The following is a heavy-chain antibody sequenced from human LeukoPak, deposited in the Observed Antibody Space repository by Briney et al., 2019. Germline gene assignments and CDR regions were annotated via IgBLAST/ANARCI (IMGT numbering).Heavy chain of an antibody. Sequence: GGSLRLSCAASGFTITTNYMNWVRQAPGKGLEWVAVISYDGSNKYYADSVKGRFTISRDNSKNTLYLQMNSLRAEDTAVYYCASWGGYDFRENDAFDIWGQGTMVTVSS. V-gene: IGHV3-30-3*01. J-gene: IGHJ3*02. CDR1: GFTITTNY. D-gene: IGHD5-12*01. CDR3: ASWGGYDFRENDAFDI. CDR2: ISYDGSNK.